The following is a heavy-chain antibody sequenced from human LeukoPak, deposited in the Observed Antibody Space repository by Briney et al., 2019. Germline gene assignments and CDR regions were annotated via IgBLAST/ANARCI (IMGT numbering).Heavy chain of an antibody. CDR1: GVSISGYY. CDR2: IYHSGST. Sequence: SETLSLTCTVSGVSISGYYWSWIRQPPGKGLEWIGYIYHSGSTSYNPSLKSRVTLSVDTSKSQFTLKLTSVTAADTAVYYCARMGRSSGWVDAFDIWDQGTMVTVSS. D-gene: IGHD6-19*01. V-gene: IGHV4-59*01. J-gene: IGHJ3*02. CDR3: ARMGRSSGWVDAFDI.